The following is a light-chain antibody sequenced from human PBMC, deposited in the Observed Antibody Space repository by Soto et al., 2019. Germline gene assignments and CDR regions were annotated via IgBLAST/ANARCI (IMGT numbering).Light chain of an antibody. CDR3: QQYGSSGT. CDR1: QSAGNF. J-gene: IGKJ1*01. Sequence: EIVMTQSPATLSVSPGETASLPCRASQSAGNFLAWYQQKPGQAPRLLIYGASNRATGIPDRFSGSGSGTDFTLTISRLEPEDFAVYYCQQYGSSGTFGQGTKVDIK. V-gene: IGKV3-20*01. CDR2: GAS.